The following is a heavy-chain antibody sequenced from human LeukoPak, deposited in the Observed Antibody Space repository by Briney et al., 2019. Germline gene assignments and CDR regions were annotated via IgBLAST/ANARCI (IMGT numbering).Heavy chain of an antibody. Sequence: SETLSLTCTVSGYSISSGYYWGWIRQPPGKGLEWIWSIYHSGSTYYNPSLKSRVTISVDTSKNQLSLKLTSVTAADTAVYYCARDPTYYYDTSDSREGDYWSHGTLVTVSS. CDR1: GYSISSGYY. CDR3: ARDPTYYYDTSDSREGDY. CDR2: IYHSGST. D-gene: IGHD3-22*01. J-gene: IGHJ4*01. V-gene: IGHV4-38-2*02.